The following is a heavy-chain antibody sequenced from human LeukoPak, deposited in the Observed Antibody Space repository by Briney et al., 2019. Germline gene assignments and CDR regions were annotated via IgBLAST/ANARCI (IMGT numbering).Heavy chain of an antibody. CDR3: AKDLLEYSSSSPTGYDY. CDR2: ISYDGSNK. CDR1: GFTFSSYG. J-gene: IGHJ4*02. V-gene: IGHV3-30*18. D-gene: IGHD6-6*01. Sequence: GGSLRLSCAASGFTFSSYGMQWVRQAPGKGLEWVAVISYDGSNKDYADSVKGRFTISRDNSKNTLYLQMNSLRAEDTAVYYCAKDLLEYSSSSPTGYDYWGQGTLVTVSS.